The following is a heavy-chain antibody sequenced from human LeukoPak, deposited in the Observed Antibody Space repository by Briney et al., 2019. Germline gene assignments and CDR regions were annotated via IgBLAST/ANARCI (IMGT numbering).Heavy chain of an antibody. CDR3: AKDHSQYSSSWYTPLGY. CDR2: LSDSGGST. J-gene: IGHJ4*02. D-gene: IGHD6-13*01. CDR1: GFAFSSCG. V-gene: IGHV3-23*01. Sequence: GGTLRLSCAASGFAFSSCGMSWVRQAPGKGLEWVSALSDSGGSTFYADSVKGRFTISRDNSKNTLYLQMNSLRAEDTAVYCCAKDHSQYSSSWYTPLGYWGQRTLVTVSS.